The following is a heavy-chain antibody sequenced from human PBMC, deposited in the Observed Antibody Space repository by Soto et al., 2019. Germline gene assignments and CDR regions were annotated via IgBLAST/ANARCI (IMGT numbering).Heavy chain of an antibody. CDR1: GGSISSGGYY. CDR3: ASWRDTATYYYYYGMDV. J-gene: IGHJ6*02. Sequence: SETLSLTCTVSGGSISSGGYYWSWIRQHPGKGLEWIGYIYYSGSTYYKPSLKSRVTISVDTSKNQFSLKLSSVTAADTAVYYCASWRDTATYYYYYGMDVWGQGTTVTVSS. V-gene: IGHV4-31*03. CDR2: IYYSGST. D-gene: IGHD5-18*01.